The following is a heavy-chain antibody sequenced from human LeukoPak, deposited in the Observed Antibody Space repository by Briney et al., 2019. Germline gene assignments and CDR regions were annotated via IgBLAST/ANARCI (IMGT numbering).Heavy chain of an antibody. CDR1: GFTFGDYA. CDR3: TRYHDWLLRYYFDY. V-gene: IGHV3-49*03. D-gene: IGHD3-9*01. Sequence: PGGFLRLSCTASGFTFGDYAMSWFRQAPGKGLEWVGFIRSKAYGGTTEYAASVKGRFTISRDDSKSIAYLQMNSLKTEDTAVYYCTRYHDWLLRYYFDYWGQGTLVTVSS. CDR2: IRSKAYGGTT. J-gene: IGHJ4*02.